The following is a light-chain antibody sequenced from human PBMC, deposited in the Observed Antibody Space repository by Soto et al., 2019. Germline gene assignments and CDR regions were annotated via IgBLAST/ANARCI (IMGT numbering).Light chain of an antibody. CDR3: QQSYSTPLT. V-gene: IGKV1-39*01. J-gene: IGKJ4*01. CDR2: AAS. Sequence: DIQMTQSPCSLSASVGDRVTITCRASQSISSYLNWYQQKPGKAPKLLMYAASSLQSGVPTRFGGSGSGTDFTLTISSLQPEDFATYYCQQSYSTPLTFGGGTKVDIK. CDR1: QSISSY.